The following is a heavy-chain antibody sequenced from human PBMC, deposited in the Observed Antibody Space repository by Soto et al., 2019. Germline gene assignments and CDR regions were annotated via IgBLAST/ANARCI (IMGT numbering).Heavy chain of an antibody. D-gene: IGHD1-26*01. Sequence: PSETLSLTCAVSGGSISSGGYSWSWIRQPPGKGLEWIGYIYHSGSTYYNPSLKSRVTISVDRSKNQFSLKLSSVTAADTAVYYCARIPLVRTREDYYYYYYGMDVWGQGTTVTVSS. CDR1: GGSISSGGYS. V-gene: IGHV4-30-2*01. CDR2: IYHSGST. J-gene: IGHJ6*02. CDR3: ARIPLVRTREDYYYYYYGMDV.